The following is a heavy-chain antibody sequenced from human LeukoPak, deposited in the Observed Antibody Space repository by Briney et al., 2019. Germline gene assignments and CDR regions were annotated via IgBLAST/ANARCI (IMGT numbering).Heavy chain of an antibody. Sequence: SETLSLTCAVYGGSFSGYYWSWIRQLPGKGLEWIGEINHSGSTNYNPSLKSRVTISVDTSKNQFSLKLSSVTAADTAVYYCARGSNSSSWYGGFDYWGQGTLVTVSS. CDR1: GGSFSGYY. J-gene: IGHJ4*02. D-gene: IGHD6-13*01. CDR2: INHSGST. V-gene: IGHV4-34*01. CDR3: ARGSNSSSWYGGFDY.